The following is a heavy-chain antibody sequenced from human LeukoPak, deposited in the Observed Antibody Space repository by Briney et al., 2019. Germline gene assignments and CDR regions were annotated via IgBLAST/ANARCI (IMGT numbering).Heavy chain of an antibody. J-gene: IGHJ4*02. CDR1: GFSFSGTW. D-gene: IGHD2-15*01. CDR3: ATDLNGGSGG. CDR2: IKPDASTQ. V-gene: IGHV3-7*01. Sequence: PGGSLRLSCATSGFSFSGTWMTWVRQAPGKGLECVANIKPDASTQYYIDSVKGRFTVSRDNAKKSLYLQMNSLRVEDTAIYYCATDLNGGSGGWGQGTLFTVSS.